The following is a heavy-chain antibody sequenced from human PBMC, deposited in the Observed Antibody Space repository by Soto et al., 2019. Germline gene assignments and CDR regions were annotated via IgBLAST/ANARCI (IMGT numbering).Heavy chain of an antibody. D-gene: IGHD1-26*01. V-gene: IGHV1-46*01. J-gene: IGHJ5*02. CDR2: INPHGGST. CDR1: RDTSTSYY. Sequence: ASVKVSCKAPRDTSTSYYINWVRQAPGQGLEWMGVINPHGGSTAYAQKFKGRVTLTRDTSASTVYMEVSSLTSEDTAMYYCARSSGGNFGIIIEGTDWFAPWGQGTLVTVSS. CDR3: ARSSGGNFGIIIEGTDWFAP.